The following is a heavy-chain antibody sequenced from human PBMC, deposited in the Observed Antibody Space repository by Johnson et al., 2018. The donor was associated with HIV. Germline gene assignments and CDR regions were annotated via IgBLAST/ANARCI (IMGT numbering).Heavy chain of an antibody. Sequence: EQLVESGGGVVRPGGSLRLSCAASGFTFDDHGMSWVRQVPGKGLEWVSGINWNGGSKDYADSVKGRFTISRDNAKNSLYVQMNSLRAEDTALYYCVRGIVVVVAAGRADAFDIWGQGTMVTVS. CDR1: GFTFDDHG. J-gene: IGHJ3*02. CDR3: VRGIVVVVAAGRADAFDI. CDR2: INWNGGSK. V-gene: IGHV3-20*04. D-gene: IGHD2-15*01.